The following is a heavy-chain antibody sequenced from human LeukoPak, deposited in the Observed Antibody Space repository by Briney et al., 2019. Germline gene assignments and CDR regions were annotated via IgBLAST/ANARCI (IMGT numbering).Heavy chain of an antibody. V-gene: IGHV3-23*01. CDR3: AKREMYDILTGYYFGMDV. CDR2: ISGSGGST. J-gene: IGHJ6*02. Sequence: GASLRLSCAASGFTFSSYAMSWVRQAPGKGLERVSAISGSGGSTYYADSVKGRFTISRDNSKNTLYLQMNSLRAEDTAVYYCAKREMYDILTGYYFGMDVWGQGTTVTVSS. D-gene: IGHD3-9*01. CDR1: GFTFSSYA.